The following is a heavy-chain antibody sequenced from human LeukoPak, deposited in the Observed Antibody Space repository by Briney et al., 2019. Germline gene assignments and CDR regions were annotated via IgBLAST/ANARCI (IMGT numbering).Heavy chain of an antibody. CDR3: AREPYSSGFNWFDP. J-gene: IGHJ5*02. V-gene: IGHV4-4*07. CDR1: GGSISSYY. Sequence: KPSETLSLTCTVSGGSISSYYWSWIRQPAGKGLEWIGRIYTSGSTNYNPSLKSRVNMSVHTSKNQSALKLSSVTAADTAVYYCAREPYSSGFNWFDPWGQGTLVTASS. CDR2: IYTSGST. D-gene: IGHD6-19*01.